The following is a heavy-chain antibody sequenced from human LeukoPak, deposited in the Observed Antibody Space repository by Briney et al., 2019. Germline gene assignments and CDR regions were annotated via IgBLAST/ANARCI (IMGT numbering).Heavy chain of an antibody. CDR2: IYYSGST. V-gene: IGHV4-59*08. CDR1: GGSISSYY. D-gene: IGHD3-16*02. CDR3: ARALSYVWGSYRYFGAFDI. J-gene: IGHJ3*02. Sequence: PSETLSLTCTVSGGSISSYYWSWIRQPPGKGLEWIGYIYYSGSTYYNPSLKSRVTISVDTSKNQFSLKLSSVTAADTAVYYCARALSYVWGSYRYFGAFDIWGQGTMVTVSS.